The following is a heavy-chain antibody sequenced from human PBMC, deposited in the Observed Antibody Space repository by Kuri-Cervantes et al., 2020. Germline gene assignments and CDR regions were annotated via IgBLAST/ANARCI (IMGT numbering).Heavy chain of an antibody. CDR1: GGSISSYY. CDR3: ARVSLSGWTAYYYYGMDV. Sequence: SETLSLTCTVSGGSISSYYWSWIQQPPGKGLEWIGYIYYSGSTNYNPSLKSRVTISVDTSKNQFSLKLSSVTAADTAVYYCARVSLSGWTAYYYYGMDVWGQGTTVTVSS. J-gene: IGHJ6*02. CDR2: IYYSGST. D-gene: IGHD6-19*01. V-gene: IGHV4-59*01.